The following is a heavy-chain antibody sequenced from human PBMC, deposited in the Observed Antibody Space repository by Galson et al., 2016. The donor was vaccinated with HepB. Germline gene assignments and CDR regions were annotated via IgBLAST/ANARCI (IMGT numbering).Heavy chain of an antibody. CDR2: IYISGST. D-gene: IGHD2-15*01. V-gene: IGHV4-61*02. CDR3: ARDSIGGNRAFDV. Sequence: TLSLTCTVSGGSISSGSYYWSWIRQPAGKGLEWIGRIYISGSTTHNPSLKSRVTISVDTSNNQFSLNLSSVTAADTAVYYCARDSIGGNRAFDVWGRGTMVTVSS. J-gene: IGHJ3*01. CDR1: GGSISSGSYY.